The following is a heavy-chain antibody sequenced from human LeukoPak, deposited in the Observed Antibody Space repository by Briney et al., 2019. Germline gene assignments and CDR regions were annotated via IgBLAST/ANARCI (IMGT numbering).Heavy chain of an antibody. V-gene: IGHV4-34*01. CDR2: INHSGST. Sequence: SPSETLSLTCAVYGGSFSGYYWSWIRQPPGKGLEWIGEINHSGSTNYNPSLKSRVTISADTSKNQFSLKLSSVTAADTAVYYCARSSSWYGLYYYYYMDVWGKGTTVTVSS. J-gene: IGHJ6*03. D-gene: IGHD6-13*01. CDR1: GGSFSGYY. CDR3: ARSSSWYGLYYYYYMDV.